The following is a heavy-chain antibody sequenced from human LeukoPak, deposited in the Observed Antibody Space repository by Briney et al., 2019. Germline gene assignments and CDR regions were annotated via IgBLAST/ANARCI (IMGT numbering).Heavy chain of an antibody. D-gene: IGHD6-13*01. Sequence: PSETLSLTCTVSGGSISSYYWTWIRQPPGKGLEWIGYIYYTGITNYNPSLKSRVTISVDTSKNHFSLKLSSVTGADTAGYYCARRSKAVAGLACDIWRRGKMLTVSS. J-gene: IGHJ3*02. CDR2: IYYTGIT. CDR1: GGSISSYY. V-gene: IGHV4-59*08. CDR3: ARRSKAVAGLACDI.